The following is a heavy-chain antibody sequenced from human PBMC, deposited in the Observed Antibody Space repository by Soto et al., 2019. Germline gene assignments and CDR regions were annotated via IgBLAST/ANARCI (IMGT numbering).Heavy chain of an antibody. CDR3: ARDSSTTGYYGLDV. CDR2: IYSGGVT. V-gene: IGHV3-53*01. J-gene: IGHJ6*02. Sequence: GGSLRLSCAASGFTVKNYQMNWVRQAPGKGLEWVSVIYSGGVTYYPDSVKGRFTIIRDTSRNSVYLQMNSLRADDTAIYYCARDSSTTGYYGLDVWGQGTTVTVSS. CDR1: GFTVKNYQ.